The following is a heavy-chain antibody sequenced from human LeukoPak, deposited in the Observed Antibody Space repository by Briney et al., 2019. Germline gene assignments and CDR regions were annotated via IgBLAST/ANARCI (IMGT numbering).Heavy chain of an antibody. CDR2: IYYSGST. J-gene: IGHJ4*02. D-gene: IGHD2/OR15-2a*01. CDR1: GGSISSSSYY. V-gene: IGHV4-39*01. CDR3: ARHQRENHFDY. Sequence: PSETLSLTCTVSGGSISSSSYYRGWIRQPPGKGLEWIGSIYYSGSTYYNPSLKSRVTISVDTSKNQFSLKLSSVTAADTAVYYCARHQRENHFDYWGQGTLVTVSS.